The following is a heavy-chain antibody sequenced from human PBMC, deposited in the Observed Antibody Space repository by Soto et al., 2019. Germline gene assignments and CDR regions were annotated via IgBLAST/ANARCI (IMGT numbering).Heavy chain of an antibody. D-gene: IGHD6-13*01. CDR2: INPSRGRT. Sequence: ASVKFSWKASGYTFTTYYMHWVRQAPGQGLEWMGIINPSRGRTSYAQKFQGRVTITAXXXXSXXXMXLXXLGXEXTAVYYCYSYGYSSSWDVLDYSGQGTL. CDR3: YSYGYSSSWDVLDY. CDR1: GYTFTTYY. V-gene: IGHV1-46*01. J-gene: IGHJ4*01.